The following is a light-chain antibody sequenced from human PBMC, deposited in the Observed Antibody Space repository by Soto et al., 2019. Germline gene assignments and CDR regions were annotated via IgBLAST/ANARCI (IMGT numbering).Light chain of an antibody. CDR2: GAY. CDR1: QSVSSSY. Sequence: EIGLTQSPGTLSFSPGERATLSCRASQSVSSSYSAWYQQKPGQAPRLLIYGAYSRSTGTTDRFSGSGYGTDVTLTISRLEPEDFAGYYCHQYGSSPPMYTVGQGIKLAIK. J-gene: IGKJ2*01. CDR3: HQYGSSPPMYT. V-gene: IGKV3-20*01.